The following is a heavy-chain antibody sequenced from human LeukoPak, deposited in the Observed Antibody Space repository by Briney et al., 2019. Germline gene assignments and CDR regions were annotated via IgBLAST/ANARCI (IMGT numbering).Heavy chain of an antibody. V-gene: IGHV3-23*01. Sequence: GGPLRLSCAASGFTFSDYYMSWIHQAPGKGLEWVSAISGSGGSTYYADSVKGRFTISRDNSKNTLYLQMNSLRAEDTAVYYCAKGRDYYDSSGYYTLDYWGQGTLVTVPS. J-gene: IGHJ4*02. CDR2: ISGSGGST. CDR3: AKGRDYYDSSGYYTLDY. D-gene: IGHD3-22*01. CDR1: GFTFSDYY.